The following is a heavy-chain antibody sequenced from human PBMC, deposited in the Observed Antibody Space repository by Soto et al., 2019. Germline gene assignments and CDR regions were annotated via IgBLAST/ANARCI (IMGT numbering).Heavy chain of an antibody. Sequence: ASVKVSCKASGYTFTSYGISWVRQAPGQGLEWMAWISPYNANTNYAKKLQDRVTVTSDTSTSTAYLELARLRPDDTALYYCARIKWGLDYYSGMDVWGQGTAVTVSS. V-gene: IGHV1-18*01. D-gene: IGHD1-26*01. CDR2: ISPYNANT. CDR3: ARIKWGLDYYSGMDV. J-gene: IGHJ6*02. CDR1: GYTFTSYG.